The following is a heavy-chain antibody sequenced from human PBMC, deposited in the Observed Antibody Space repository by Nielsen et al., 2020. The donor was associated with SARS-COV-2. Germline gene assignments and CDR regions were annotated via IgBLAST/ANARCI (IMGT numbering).Heavy chain of an antibody. J-gene: IGHJ4*02. V-gene: IGHV3-74*01. CDR1: GFTFSSYW. CDR2: INSDGSGA. D-gene: IGHD3-22*01. CDR3: VRSRYYGPTSYFDY. Sequence: GESLKTSCAASGFTFSSYWMHWVRQVPGTGLVWVSRINSDGSGATYADSVKGRFTISRDNAKKTLYLQMTSLRAEDTAVYYCVRSRYYGPTSYFDYWGQGTLVTVPS.